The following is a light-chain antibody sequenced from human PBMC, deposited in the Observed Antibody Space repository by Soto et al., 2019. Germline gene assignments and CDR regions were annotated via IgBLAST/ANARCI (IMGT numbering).Light chain of an antibody. CDR2: GAS. CDR1: QSVTNK. CDR3: QQYGNSPIT. Sequence: VITQSPAILSVAPGERATLSCRASQSVTNKLAWYQQKPGQAPRLLIYGASSRATGIPDRFSGSGSGTDFTLTISRLEPEDFAVYYCQQYGNSPITFGQGTRLEIK. J-gene: IGKJ5*01. V-gene: IGKV3-20*01.